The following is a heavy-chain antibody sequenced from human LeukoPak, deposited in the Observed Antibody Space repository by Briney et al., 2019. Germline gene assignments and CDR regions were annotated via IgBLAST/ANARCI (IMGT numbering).Heavy chain of an antibody. D-gene: IGHD3-10*01. Sequence: SETLSLTCAAYGGSFSVYYWSWIRQPPGKGLEWIAEIHHSGSINYNPSLKSRVTISVDKAKNQFSLNLNSVTAADTAVYYCARGGDRSFDYWGQGTLVTVSS. CDR2: IHHSGSI. CDR1: GGSFSVYY. V-gene: IGHV4-34*01. J-gene: IGHJ4*02. CDR3: ARGGDRSFDY.